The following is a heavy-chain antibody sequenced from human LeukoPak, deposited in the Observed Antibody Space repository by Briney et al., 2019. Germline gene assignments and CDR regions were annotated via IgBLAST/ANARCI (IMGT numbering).Heavy chain of an antibody. J-gene: IGHJ4*02. D-gene: IGHD2-15*01. Sequence: GGSLRLSCAASGFTFSTYWMSWVRQAPGKGLEWVANIKQDGSEEYYEDSVKGRFTISRDNAKNSLYLQMNSLRAEDTAVYYCRGEAEYFDYWGQGTLVTVSS. V-gene: IGHV3-7*04. CDR3: RGEAEYFDY. CDR2: IKQDGSEE. CDR1: GFTFSTYW.